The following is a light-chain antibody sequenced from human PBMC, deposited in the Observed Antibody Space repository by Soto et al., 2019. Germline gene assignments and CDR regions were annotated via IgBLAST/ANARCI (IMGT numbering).Light chain of an antibody. CDR1: QSFSNY. J-gene: IGKJ4*01. V-gene: IGKV1-39*01. CDR3: QQSYIVPLT. Sequence: DIQMTQSPSSLSASVGDRVTITCRANQSFSNYLNWFQQKPGKAPKLLIYSASTLQSGVPSRFCGSGSGTDFTLAISSLQPEDFATYYCQQSYIVPLTFGGGTKVEIK. CDR2: SAS.